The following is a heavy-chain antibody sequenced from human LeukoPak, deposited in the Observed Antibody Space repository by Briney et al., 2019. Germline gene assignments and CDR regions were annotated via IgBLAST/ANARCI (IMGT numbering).Heavy chain of an antibody. CDR1: GYTFTSSD. D-gene: IGHD2-15*01. V-gene: IGHV1-18*01. Sequence: ASVKVSCKASGYTFTSSDISWVRQAPGHGLEWMGRISAYNGNTKYAQNLQGRVTMTTDTSRSTAYMVLSSLRSEDTAVYFCATDSSYTPFDSWGQGTLVTVSS. CDR2: ISAYNGNT. CDR3: ATDSSYTPFDS. J-gene: IGHJ4*02.